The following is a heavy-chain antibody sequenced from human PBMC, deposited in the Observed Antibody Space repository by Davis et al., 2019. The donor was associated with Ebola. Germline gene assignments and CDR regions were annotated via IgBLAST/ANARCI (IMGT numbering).Heavy chain of an antibody. CDR1: GGSISGYY. V-gene: IGHV4-4*07. CDR2: IYPSGRT. Sequence: PSETLSLTCTVSGGSISGYYWSWIRQPAGKGLEFIGRIYPSGRTNYKPSLKGRVTMSIDTSNNQFSLKVNSVTAADTAIYYCARGVWLGDNWFDPWGQGIPVTVSS. D-gene: IGHD6-19*01. J-gene: IGHJ5*02. CDR3: ARGVWLGDNWFDP.